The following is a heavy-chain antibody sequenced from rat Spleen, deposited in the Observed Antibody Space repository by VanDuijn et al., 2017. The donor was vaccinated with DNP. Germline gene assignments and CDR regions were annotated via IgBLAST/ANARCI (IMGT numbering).Heavy chain of an antibody. CDR3: TRPGSPYYFDH. D-gene: IGHD5-1*01. CDR1: GITFSDHN. V-gene: IGHV5-7*01. CDR2: ISYDGSDT. Sequence: EVQLVESGGGLVQPGRSLKLSCAVSGITFSDHNMAWVRQAPKKSLEWVATISYDGSDTYYRDSVKGRFTVSRDNAKSTLYLQMDSLRSEDTATYYCTRPGSPYYFDHWGQGVMVTVSS. J-gene: IGHJ2*01.